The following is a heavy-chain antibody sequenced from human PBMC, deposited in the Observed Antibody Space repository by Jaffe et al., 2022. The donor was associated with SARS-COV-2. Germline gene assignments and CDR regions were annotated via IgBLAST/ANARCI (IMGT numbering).Heavy chain of an antibody. J-gene: IGHJ6*02. CDR2: IYYSGGT. CDR3: ARVRFSGSDLQYHFGMDV. V-gene: IGHV4-59*01. CDR1: GGSISSYF. Sequence: QVQLQESGPGLVKPSETLSLTCTVSGGSISSYFWSWIRQPPGKGLEWIGYIYYSGGTTYNPSLASRVAISVDASKNQFSLKLFSVTAADTAVYHCARVRFSGSDLQYHFGMDVWGQGTTVTVSS. D-gene: IGHD5-12*01.